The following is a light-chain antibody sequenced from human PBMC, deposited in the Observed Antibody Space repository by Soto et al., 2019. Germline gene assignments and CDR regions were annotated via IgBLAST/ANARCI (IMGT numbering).Light chain of an antibody. CDR3: SSYTSSSPYV. Sequence: QPVLTPPASVSGSPGQSITISCTGTSSDVGGYNYVSWYQQHPGKAPKLMIYDVSNRPSGVSNRFSGSKSGNTASLTISGLQAEDEADYYCSSYTSSSPYVFGTGTKVTVL. CDR1: SSDVGGYNY. V-gene: IGLV2-14*01. J-gene: IGLJ1*01. CDR2: DVS.